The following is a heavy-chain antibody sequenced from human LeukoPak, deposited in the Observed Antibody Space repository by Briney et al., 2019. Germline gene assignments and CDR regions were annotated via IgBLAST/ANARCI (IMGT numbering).Heavy chain of an antibody. V-gene: IGHV3-74*03. CDR3: TCDRVYCGFDL. J-gene: IGHJ6*02. CDR1: GFSLSTFW. Sequence: GGSLRLSCAASGFSLSTFWMHWVRQAPGKGPVWVSRIKSDGTDITYADSVKGRFSISRDNAKNTVYLQMNSLRDEDTAIYYCTCDRVYCGFDLWGQGTTVTVS. CDR2: IKSDGTDI.